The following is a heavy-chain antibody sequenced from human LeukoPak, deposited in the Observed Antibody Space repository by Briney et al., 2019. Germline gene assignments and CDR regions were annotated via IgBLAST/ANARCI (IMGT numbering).Heavy chain of an antibody. J-gene: IGHJ4*02. Sequence: SETLSLTCTVSGGSISSYYWSWIRQPAGKGLEWIGRIYTSGSTNYNPSLKSRVTMSVDTSKNQFSLKLGSVTAADTAVYYCASSGGIAAANVLDYWGQGTLVTVSS. V-gene: IGHV4-4*07. D-gene: IGHD6-13*01. CDR3: ASSGGIAAANVLDY. CDR1: GGSISSYY. CDR2: IYTSGST.